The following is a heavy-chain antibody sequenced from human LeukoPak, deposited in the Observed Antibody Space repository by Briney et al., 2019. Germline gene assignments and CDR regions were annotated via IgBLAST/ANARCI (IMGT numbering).Heavy chain of an antibody. Sequence: ASVKVSCKASGYTFTGYYMHWVRQAPGRGLEWMGWINPNSGGTNYAQKFQGRVTMTRDTSISTAYMELSSLRSEDTAVYYCATSMVRGGVWFDPWGQGTLVTVSS. CDR3: ATSMVRGGVWFDP. CDR2: INPNSGGT. J-gene: IGHJ5*02. D-gene: IGHD3-10*01. V-gene: IGHV1-2*02. CDR1: GYTFTGYY.